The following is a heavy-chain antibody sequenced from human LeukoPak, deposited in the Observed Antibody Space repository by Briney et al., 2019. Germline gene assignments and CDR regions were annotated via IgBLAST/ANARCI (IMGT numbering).Heavy chain of an antibody. CDR2: IGGSGDKT. CDR1: GFTFNRNA. J-gene: IGHJ4*02. Sequence: GGSLRLSCAASGFTFNRNAISWVRQAPGKGLEWVSTIGGSGDKTFYADSVKGRFTISRDNSKNMLHLQMSSLTGEDTALYYRVRRGDASSGWGDHDYWGQGALVTVSS. D-gene: IGHD6-19*01. V-gene: IGHV3-23*01. CDR3: VRRGDASSGWGDHDY.